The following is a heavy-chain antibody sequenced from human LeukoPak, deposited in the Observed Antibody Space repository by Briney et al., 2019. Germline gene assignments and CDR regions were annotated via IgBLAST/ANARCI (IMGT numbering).Heavy chain of an antibody. Sequence: ALVKVSCKASLYTFTSYGSSSVRPAPGRGREWMGLINAYNGNTNYAQKLQDRVTMTTETSTSTAYMELRSVRSDDTSVYYCARVMFLYCSSTSCPRNFDYWGQGTLVTVSS. CDR3: ARVMFLYCSSTSCPRNFDY. V-gene: IGHV1-18*04. CDR2: INAYNGNT. CDR1: LYTFTSYG. D-gene: IGHD2-2*01. J-gene: IGHJ4*02.